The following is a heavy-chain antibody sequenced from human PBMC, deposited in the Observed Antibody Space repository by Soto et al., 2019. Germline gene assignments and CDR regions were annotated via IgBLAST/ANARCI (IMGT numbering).Heavy chain of an antibody. V-gene: IGHV3-21*01. CDR1: GFTFSSYS. CDR3: ARDDTGTTCFDY. J-gene: IGHJ4*02. Sequence: EVQLVESGGGLVKPGGSLRLSCAASGFTFSSYSMNWVRQAPGKGLEWVSSISSSSSYIYYADSVKGRFTISRDNAKNSLYLQMNSLRAEDTAEYYCARDDTGTTCFDYWGQGTLVTVS. CDR2: ISSSSSYI. D-gene: IGHD1-7*01.